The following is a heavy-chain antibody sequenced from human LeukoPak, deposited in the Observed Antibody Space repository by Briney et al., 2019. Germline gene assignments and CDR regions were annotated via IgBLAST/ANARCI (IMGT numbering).Heavy chain of an antibody. CDR3: ARVVTDSSSWSSPVPAEYFQH. CDR1: GGTFSSYA. CDR2: IIPIFGTA. V-gene: IGHV1-69*05. D-gene: IGHD6-13*01. J-gene: IGHJ1*01. Sequence: SVKVSCKASGGTFSSYAISWVRQAPGQGLEWMGRIIPIFGTANYAQKFQGRVTITTDESTSAAYMELSSLRSEDTAVYYCARVVTDSSSWSSPVPAEYFQHWGQGTLVTVSS.